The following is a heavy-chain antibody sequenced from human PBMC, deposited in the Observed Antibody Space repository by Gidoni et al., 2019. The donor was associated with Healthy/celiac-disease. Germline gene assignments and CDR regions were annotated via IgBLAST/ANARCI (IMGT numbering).Heavy chain of an antibody. V-gene: IGHV4-4*07. CDR3: ARERSYSSSWYPTQHYYYYYGMDV. D-gene: IGHD6-13*01. J-gene: IGHJ6*02. CDR2: IYTSGST. Sequence: GLVKPSETLSLTCTVSGGSISSYYWSWIRQPAGKGLEWIGRIYTSGSTNYNPSLKSRVTMSVDTSKNQFYLKLSSVTAADTAVYYCARERSYSSSWYPTQHYYYYYGMDVWGQGTTVTVSS. CDR1: GGSISSYY.